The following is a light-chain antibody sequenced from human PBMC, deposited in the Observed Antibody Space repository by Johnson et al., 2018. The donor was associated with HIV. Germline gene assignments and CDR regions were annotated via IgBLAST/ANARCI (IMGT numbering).Light chain of an antibody. V-gene: IGLV1-51*01. CDR1: SSNIVNNY. J-gene: IGLJ1*01. Sequence: QSVLSQPPSVSAAPGQKVTISCSGSSSNIVNNYVSWYQQLPGTAPKLLIYDNNKRPSGIPDRFSGSKSGTSATLGITGLKTGDAADYYCGPWDSSLSAGVFGTGTKVTVL. CDR3: GPWDSSLSAGV. CDR2: DNN.